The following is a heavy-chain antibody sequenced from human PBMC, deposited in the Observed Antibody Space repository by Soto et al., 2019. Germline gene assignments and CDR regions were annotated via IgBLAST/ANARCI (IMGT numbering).Heavy chain of an antibody. V-gene: IGHV3-23*01. J-gene: IGHJ4*02. CDR2: LSGSGGST. Sequence: EVQLLESGGGLVQPGGSLRLSCAASGFTFSAYAMSWVRQAPGEGLAWVSTLSGSGGSTYYTDSVKGRFTISRDNSKNTMYLQMSSLRAEDTAIYYCAKDPLPTFYFDSSTYIDHWGQGTLVTVSS. CDR3: AKDPLPTFYFDSSTYIDH. D-gene: IGHD3-22*01. CDR1: GFTFSAYA.